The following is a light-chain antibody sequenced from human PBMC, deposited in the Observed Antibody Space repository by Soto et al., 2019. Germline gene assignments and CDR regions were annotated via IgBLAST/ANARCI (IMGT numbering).Light chain of an antibody. CDR1: QSVSYN. V-gene: IGKV3-15*01. J-gene: IGKJ4*01. CDR2: GAF. CDR3: QQYKNWPPLT. Sequence: EIVMTQSPATLSVSPGETATLSCRASQSVSYNLAWYQQKPGQGPRLLIYGAFTRATGIPARFSGSGSGTEFTLTISSLQSEDFALYYCQQYKNWPPLTFGGGTKVENK.